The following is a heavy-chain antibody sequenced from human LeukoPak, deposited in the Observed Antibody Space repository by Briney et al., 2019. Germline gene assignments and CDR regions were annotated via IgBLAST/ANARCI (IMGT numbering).Heavy chain of an antibody. Sequence: PGESLKISCKGSGYSFTSYWIGWVRQMPGKGLEWMGIIYPGDSDTRYSPSFQGQVTISADKSISTAYLQWSSLKASDTAMYYCARLPTSPTYYYGSGSYNGFDYWGQGTLVTVSS. CDR1: GYSFTSYW. CDR2: IYPGDSDT. CDR3: ARLPTSPTYYYGSGSYNGFDY. D-gene: IGHD3-10*01. V-gene: IGHV5-51*01. J-gene: IGHJ4*02.